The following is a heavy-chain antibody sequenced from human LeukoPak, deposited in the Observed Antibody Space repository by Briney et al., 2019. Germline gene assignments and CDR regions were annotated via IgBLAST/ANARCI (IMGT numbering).Heavy chain of an antibody. CDR1: GFNLDDYG. J-gene: IGHJ4*02. V-gene: IGHV3-20*04. Sequence: GGPLRLSCAASGFNLDDYGMSWVRRGPGKGLEWVAGINWNGGSTGYGDSMKGRFTISRDNAMKTLYLQMNSLRVGDTALYYCARDGRSGWYSDNWGQGTLVTVSS. CDR2: INWNGGST. D-gene: IGHD6-19*01. CDR3: ARDGRSGWYSDN.